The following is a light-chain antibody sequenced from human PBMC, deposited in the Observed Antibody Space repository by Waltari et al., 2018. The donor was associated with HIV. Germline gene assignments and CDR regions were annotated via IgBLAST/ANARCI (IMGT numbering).Light chain of an antibody. CDR3: QQYFRIPPT. V-gene: IGKV4-1*01. CDR2: WAS. CDR1: RSILYSSDNGNY. Sequence: DIVMTQSPDSLPVSLGERATINCTSSRSILYSSDNGNYLAWYQQKPRQPPKLLISWASTRESGVPDRFTGSGSGTDFTLTITGLQAEDVAVYHCQQYFRIPPTFGGGTKVEIK. J-gene: IGKJ4*01.